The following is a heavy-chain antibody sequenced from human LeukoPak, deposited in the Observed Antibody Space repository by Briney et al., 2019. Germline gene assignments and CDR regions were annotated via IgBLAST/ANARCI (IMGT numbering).Heavy chain of an antibody. CDR1: GGSISSSSYY. D-gene: IGHD3-22*01. Sequence: ASETLSLTCTVSGGSISSSSYYWGWIRQPPGKGLEWIGYIYYSGSTYYNPSLKSRVTISVDTSKNQFSLKLSSVTAADTAVYYCARWQYDTAAGWFDPWGQGTLVTVSS. CDR3: ARWQYDTAAGWFDP. CDR2: IYYSGST. J-gene: IGHJ5*02. V-gene: IGHV4-30-4*08.